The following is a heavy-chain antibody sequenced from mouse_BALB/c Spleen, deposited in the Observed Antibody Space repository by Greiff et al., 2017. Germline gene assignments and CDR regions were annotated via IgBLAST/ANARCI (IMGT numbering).Heavy chain of an antibody. D-gene: IGHD1-1*02. CDR2: ISYDGSN. V-gene: IGHV3-6*02. Sequence: EESGPGLVKPSQSLSLTCSVTGYSITSGYYWNWIRQFPGNKLEWMGYISYDGSNNYNPSLKNRISITRDTSKNQFFLKLNSVTTEDTATYYCAIYGYDAMDYWGQGTSVTVSS. CDR3: AIYGYDAMDY. J-gene: IGHJ4*01. CDR1: GYSITSGYY.